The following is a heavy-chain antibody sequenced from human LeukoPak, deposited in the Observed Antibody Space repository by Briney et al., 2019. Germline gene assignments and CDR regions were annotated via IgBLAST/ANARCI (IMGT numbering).Heavy chain of an antibody. CDR1: GYTFTGYY. CDR2: INPNSGGT. V-gene: IGHV1-2*04. D-gene: IGHD2-2*03. CDR3: ARMGIVVVPAATYYYYYGMDV. Sequence: ASVKVSCKASGYTFTGYYMHWVRQAPGQGLEWMEWINPNSGGTNYAQKFQGWVTMTRDTSISTAYMELSRLRSDDTAVYYCARMGIVVVPAATYYYYYGMDVWGQGTTVTVSS. J-gene: IGHJ6*02.